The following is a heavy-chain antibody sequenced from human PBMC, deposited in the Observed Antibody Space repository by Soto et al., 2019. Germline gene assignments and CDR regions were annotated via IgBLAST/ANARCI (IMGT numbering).Heavy chain of an antibody. CDR3: ARSLSTSPDY. V-gene: IGHV3-74*01. CDR2: VNRDGSTT. Sequence: AGGSLRLSCAASGFTFSTYWMHWVRQAPGKGLVWVSRVNRDGSTTTYADSVNGRFTVSRDNAKNTLYLQMNSLRADDTAVYYCARSLSTSPDYWGQGTLVTVSS. CDR1: GFTFSTYW. D-gene: IGHD2-2*01. J-gene: IGHJ4*02.